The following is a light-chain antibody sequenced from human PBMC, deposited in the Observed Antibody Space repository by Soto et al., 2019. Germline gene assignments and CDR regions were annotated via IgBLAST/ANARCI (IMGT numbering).Light chain of an antibody. CDR3: QQSYTTPIT. CDR1: RSISNY. J-gene: IGKJ5*01. V-gene: IGKV1-39*01. Sequence: DIQMTQSPSSLSASVRDRVTITCRASRSISNYLNWYQQKPGKAPKLLIYAASSLQSGVPSRFSGSGSGTDFTLTISSLQPEDFATYYCQQSYTTPITFGQGTRLEIK. CDR2: AAS.